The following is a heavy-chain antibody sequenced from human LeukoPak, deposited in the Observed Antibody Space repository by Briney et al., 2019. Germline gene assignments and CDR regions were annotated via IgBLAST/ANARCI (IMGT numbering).Heavy chain of an antibody. J-gene: IGHJ4*02. CDR2: ISYDGSNK. CDR3: ASSNYGDYSGDDY. Sequence: GGSLRLSCAASGFTFSSYAMHWVRQAPGKGLEWVAVISYDGSNKYYADPVKGRFTISRDNSKNTLYLQMNSLRAEDTAVYYCASSNYGDYSGDDYWGQGTLVTVSS. D-gene: IGHD4-17*01. V-gene: IGHV3-30-3*01. CDR1: GFTFSSYA.